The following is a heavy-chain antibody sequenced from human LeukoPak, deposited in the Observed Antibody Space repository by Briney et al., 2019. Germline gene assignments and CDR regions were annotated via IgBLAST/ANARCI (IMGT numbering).Heavy chain of an antibody. D-gene: IGHD6-13*01. Sequence: SETLSLTCTVSGGSISNYFWSWIRQPPGNTLEWIGYIYYTGSTNYNPSLKSRATISVDTSKNQFSLNLNSVTAADTAVYYCARVAYDGPVAAGSLDYWGQGTLVTVSS. CDR1: GGSISNYF. V-gene: IGHV4-59*01. CDR3: ARVAYDGPVAAGSLDY. J-gene: IGHJ4*02. CDR2: IYYTGST.